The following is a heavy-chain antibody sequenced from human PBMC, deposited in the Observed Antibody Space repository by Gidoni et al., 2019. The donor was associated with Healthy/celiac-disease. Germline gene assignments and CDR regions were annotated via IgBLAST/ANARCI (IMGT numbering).Heavy chain of an antibody. V-gene: IGHV3-23*01. Sequence: EVQLLESGGGLVQPGGSLRLSCSASGFTFSSYAMSWVRQAPGKGLEWVSAISGSGGSTYYADSVKGRFTISRDNSKNTLYLQMNSLRAEDTAVYYCAIFLGGVYYDSSGYPRGRDYWGQGTLVTVSS. CDR1: GFTFSSYA. CDR3: AIFLGGVYYDSSGYPRGRDY. CDR2: ISGSGGST. J-gene: IGHJ4*02. D-gene: IGHD3-22*01.